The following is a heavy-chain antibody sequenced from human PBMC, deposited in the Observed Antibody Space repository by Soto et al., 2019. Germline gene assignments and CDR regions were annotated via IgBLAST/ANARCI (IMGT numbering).Heavy chain of an antibody. CDR3: ARLDILTGYYIDY. J-gene: IGHJ4*02. V-gene: IGHV4-39*01. CDR1: GGSISSSSYY. D-gene: IGHD3-9*01. Sequence: LSLTCTVSGGSISSSSYYWGWIRQPPGKGLEWIGSIYYSGSTYYNPSLKSRVTISVDTSKNQFSLKLSSVTAADTAVYYCARLDILTGYYIDYWGQGTLVTVSS. CDR2: IYYSGST.